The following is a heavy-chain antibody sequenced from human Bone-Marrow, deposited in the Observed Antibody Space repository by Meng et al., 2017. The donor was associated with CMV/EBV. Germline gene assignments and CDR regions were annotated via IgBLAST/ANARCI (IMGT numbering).Heavy chain of an antibody. CDR3: ARESIVVVPAAPKDGYYYYYYGMDV. J-gene: IGHJ6*02. Sequence: ASVKVSCKASGYTFKSYGISWVRQAPGQGLEWMGWTSVYNGSITYAQKLQGRVTMTTDTSTSTAYMELRSLRSEDTAVYYCARESIVVVPAAPKDGYYYYYYGMDVWGQGNTVTVSS. CDR2: TSVYNGSI. V-gene: IGHV1-18*04. CDR1: GYTFKSYG. D-gene: IGHD2-2*01.